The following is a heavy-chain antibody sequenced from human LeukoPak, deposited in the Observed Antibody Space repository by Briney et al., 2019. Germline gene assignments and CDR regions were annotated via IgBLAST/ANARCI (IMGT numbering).Heavy chain of an antibody. J-gene: IGHJ5*02. CDR2: IYWNDEK. V-gene: IGHV2-5*01. CDR1: GFSLSTSGVA. D-gene: IGHD6-19*01. Sequence: SGPTLVNPTQTLTLTCTFSGFSLSTSGVAVGWIRQPPGKALEWLALIYWNDEKHYRPALKNRLTITKYTSKNQMVLTMTNMDPVDTATYYCAHSNMWLVNWFDPWGQGTLVTVSS. CDR3: AHSNMWLVNWFDP.